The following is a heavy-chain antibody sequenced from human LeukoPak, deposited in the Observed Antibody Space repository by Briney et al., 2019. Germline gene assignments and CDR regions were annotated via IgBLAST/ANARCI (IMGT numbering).Heavy chain of an antibody. V-gene: IGHV3-7*01. CDR2: IKQDGSEK. D-gene: IGHD2-21*01. CDR3: AREAPFPKSYGFDY. CDR1: GFTFSSYG. Sequence: GGSLRLSCAASGFTFSSYGMHWVRQAPGKGLEWVANIKQDGSEKYYVDSVKGRFTISRDNAKNSLYLQMNSLRAEDTAVYYCAREAPFPKSYGFDYWGQGTLVTVSS. J-gene: IGHJ4*02.